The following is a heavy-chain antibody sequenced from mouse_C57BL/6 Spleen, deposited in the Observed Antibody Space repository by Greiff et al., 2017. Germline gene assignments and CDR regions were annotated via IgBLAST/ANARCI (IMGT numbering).Heavy chain of an antibody. CDR1: GYTFPDSY. V-gene: IGHV1-19*01. CDR3: ARRTDSYWYCDV. D-gene: IGHD4-1*01. CDR2: INPYNGGT. Sequence: EVQLQQSGPVLVKPGASVKMSCKASGYTFPDSYMNWVKQSHGKSLEWIGVINPYNGGTSYNQKFKGKATLTVDKSSSTAYIELNSLSSSDSAVYYCARRTDSYWYCDVSGTETTLAVAS. J-gene: IGHJ1*03.